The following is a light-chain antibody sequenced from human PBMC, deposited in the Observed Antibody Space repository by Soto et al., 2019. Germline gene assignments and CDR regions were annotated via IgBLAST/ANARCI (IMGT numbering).Light chain of an antibody. CDR1: SSDVGGYNY. Sequence: QSALTQPASVSWSPGQSITISCTGTSSDVGGYNYVSWYQQHPGKAPKLMIYDVSNRPSGVSNRFSGSKSGNTASLTISGLQAEDEADYYCSSYTSSSTQFGGGTKLTVL. CDR2: DVS. V-gene: IGLV2-14*01. CDR3: SSYTSSSTQ. J-gene: IGLJ3*02.